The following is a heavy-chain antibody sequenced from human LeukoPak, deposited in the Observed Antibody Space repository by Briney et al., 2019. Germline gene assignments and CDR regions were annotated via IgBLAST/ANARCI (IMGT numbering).Heavy chain of an antibody. CDR3: ARGMSGTYSFDY. D-gene: IGHD1-26*01. J-gene: IGHJ4*02. Sequence: PGGSLRLSCSASGFTLFWHVMHWVRQAPGKALEYVSFIHHNGEITSYADSVRGRFTVSRDNSKNTLFLELSSLRVDDTAVYYCARGMSGTYSFDYWGQGTLVTVSS. CDR1: GFTLFWHV. CDR2: IHHNGEIT. V-gene: IGHV3-64D*06.